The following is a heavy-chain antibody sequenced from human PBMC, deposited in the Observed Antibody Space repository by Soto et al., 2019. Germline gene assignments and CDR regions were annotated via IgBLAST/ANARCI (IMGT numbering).Heavy chain of an antibody. CDR1: GFTFSSYG. D-gene: IGHD6-13*01. CDR3: AKALSSSWSPLDY. J-gene: IGHJ4*02. CDR2: ISYDGSNK. V-gene: IGHV3-30*18. Sequence: SLRLSCAASGFTFSSYGMHWVRQAPGKGLEWVAVISYDGSNKYYADSVKGRFTISRDNSKNTLYLQMNSLRAEDTAVYYCAKALSSSWSPLDYWGQGTLVTVSS.